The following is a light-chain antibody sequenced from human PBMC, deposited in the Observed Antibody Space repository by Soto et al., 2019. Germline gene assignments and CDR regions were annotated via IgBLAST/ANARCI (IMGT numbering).Light chain of an antibody. J-gene: IGKJ2*01. CDR3: QQYYSALMYT. V-gene: IGKV4-1*01. CDR1: QTVLYSSNDKNY. Sequence: IVMTQSPDSLAMSLGERATINCKSSQTVLYSSNDKNYLAWYQQKPGQPPKLLIYWASTRESGVPDRFSGSGSGTDFTLTISSLQAEDVAVYYCQQYYSALMYTFGQGTKLEIK. CDR2: WAS.